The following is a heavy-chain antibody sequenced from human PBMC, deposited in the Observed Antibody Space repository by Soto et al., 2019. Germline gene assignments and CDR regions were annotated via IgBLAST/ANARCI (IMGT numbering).Heavy chain of an antibody. V-gene: IGHV1-2*04. D-gene: IGHD3-3*01. CDR1: GYTFTGYY. J-gene: IGHJ4*02. CDR2: INPNSGGT. CDR3: ARSTYYDFWSGQYYFDY. Sequence: ASVKVSCKASGYTFTGYYMHWVRQAPGQGLEWMGWINPNSGGTNYAQKFQGWVTMTRDTSISTAYMELSRLRSDDTAVYYCARSTYYDFWSGQYYFDYWGQGTLVTVSS.